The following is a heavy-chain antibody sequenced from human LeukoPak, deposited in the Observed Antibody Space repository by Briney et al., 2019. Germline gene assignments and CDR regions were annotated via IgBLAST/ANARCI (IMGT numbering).Heavy chain of an antibody. J-gene: IGHJ5*02. D-gene: IGHD2-15*01. CDR3: ARDCSGGTCSSFWFDP. CDR2: ITAYNGNT. V-gene: IGHV1-18*01. Sequence: ASVKVSCKASGYTFRNYAITWVRQAPGQGLERMGWITAYNGNTDYAQKFRGRVTMTTDTSTATAYMELTNLDSDDTAVYYCARDCSGGTCSSFWFDPWGQGTLVTVSS. CDR1: GYTFRNYA.